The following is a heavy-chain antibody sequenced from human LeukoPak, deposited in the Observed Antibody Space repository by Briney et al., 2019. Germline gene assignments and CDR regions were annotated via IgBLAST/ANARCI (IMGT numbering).Heavy chain of an antibody. CDR3: ARDPGSGYTDY. D-gene: IGHD6-13*01. J-gene: IGHJ4*02. CDR2: ISSSSYT. V-gene: IGHV3-11*06. Sequence: GGSLRLSCAASGFTFSDYYMSWIRQAPGKGLEWVSYISSSSYTNYADSVKGRFTISRDNAKNSLYLQMNSLGAEDTAVYYCARDPGSGYTDYWGAGTPVTASS. CDR1: GFTFSDYY.